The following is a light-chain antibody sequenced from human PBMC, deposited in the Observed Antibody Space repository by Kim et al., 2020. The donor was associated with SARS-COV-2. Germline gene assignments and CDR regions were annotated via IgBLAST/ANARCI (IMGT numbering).Light chain of an antibody. CDR2: AAS. CDR3: QQSLSTIS. CDR1: QAISSY. J-gene: IGKJ5*01. Sequence: DIRLTQSPSSLYASIGDRVTISCRASQAISSYLNWYQQKPGKAPELLIYAASSLQSGVPSRFSATGSGTDFTLTISSLQPEDFATYYCQQSLSTISFGQGTRLEIK. V-gene: IGKV1-39*01.